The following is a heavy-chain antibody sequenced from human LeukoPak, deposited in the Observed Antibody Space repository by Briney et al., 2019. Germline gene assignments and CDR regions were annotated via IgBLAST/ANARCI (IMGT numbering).Heavy chain of an antibody. D-gene: IGHD1-26*01. CDR3: AAGRGASDAFDI. CDR1: GGSISIYY. J-gene: IGHJ3*02. V-gene: IGHV4-4*07. Sequence: SETLSLTCTVSGGSISIYYWSWIRQPAGKGLEWIGRIYTSGSTNYNPSLKSRVTISVDTSKNQFSLKLSSVTAADTAVYYCAAGRGASDAFDIWGQGTMVTVSS. CDR2: IYTSGST.